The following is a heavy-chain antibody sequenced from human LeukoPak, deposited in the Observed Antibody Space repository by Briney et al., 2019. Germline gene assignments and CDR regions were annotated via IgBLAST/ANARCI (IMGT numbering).Heavy chain of an antibody. Sequence: ASVKVSCKASGYTFTTYDMTWVRQAPGKGLEWMGGFDPEDGETIYAQKFQGRVTMTEDTSTDTAYMELSSLRSEDTAVYYCACRLGSWGGMDVWGQGTTVTVSS. V-gene: IGHV1-24*01. D-gene: IGHD7-27*01. CDR1: GYTFTTYD. CDR3: ACRLGSWGGMDV. CDR2: FDPEDGET. J-gene: IGHJ6*02.